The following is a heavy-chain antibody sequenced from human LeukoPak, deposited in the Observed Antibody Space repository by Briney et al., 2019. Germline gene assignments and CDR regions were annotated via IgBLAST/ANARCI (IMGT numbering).Heavy chain of an antibody. D-gene: IGHD4-17*01. Sequence: SGGSLRLSCAASGFTFSSYAMSWARQAPGKGLEWVSSISSGGISTNYADSVKGRFTISRDNSKNTLYLQMNSLRAEDTAVYYCAEYGDAFDIWGQGTMVTVSS. J-gene: IGHJ3*02. CDR2: ISSGGIST. CDR1: GFTFSSYA. CDR3: AEYGDAFDI. V-gene: IGHV3-23*01.